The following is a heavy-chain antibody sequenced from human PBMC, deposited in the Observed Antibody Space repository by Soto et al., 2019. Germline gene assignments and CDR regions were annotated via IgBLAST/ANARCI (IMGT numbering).Heavy chain of an antibody. CDR3: ARVGGYSGYDYFDY. CDR2: IIPILGIA. Sequence: SVKVSCKASGGTFSSYTISWVRQAPGQGLEWMGRIIPILGIANYAQKFQGRVTITADKSTSTAYMELSSLRSEDTAVYYCARVGGYSGYDYFDYWGQGTLVTVSS. CDR1: GGTFSSYT. D-gene: IGHD5-12*01. J-gene: IGHJ4*02. V-gene: IGHV1-69*02.